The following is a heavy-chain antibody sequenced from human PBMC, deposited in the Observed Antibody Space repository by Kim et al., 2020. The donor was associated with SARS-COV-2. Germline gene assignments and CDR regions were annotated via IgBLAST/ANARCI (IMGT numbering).Heavy chain of an antibody. V-gene: IGHV1-2*02. Sequence: ASVKVSCKASEHTFTGYYIHWVRQATGQGLEWMGWINPNSGGTNYAQKFQGRVTMSRDTSISTAYMELSSLRSDDTAVYYCARWGGATQHVLIGLFDYWG. CDR3: ARWGGATQHVLIGLFDY. D-gene: IGHD2-8*01. CDR2: INPNSGGT. J-gene: IGHJ4*01. CDR1: EHTFTGYY.